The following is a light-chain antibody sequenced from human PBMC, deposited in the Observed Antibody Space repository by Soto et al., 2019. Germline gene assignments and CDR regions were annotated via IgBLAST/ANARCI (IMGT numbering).Light chain of an antibody. V-gene: IGLV2-23*02. CDR1: SSDVGSYNL. CDR2: EVS. J-gene: IGLJ1*01. Sequence: QSVLTQPASASGSSGQSITISCTGTSSDVGSYNLVSWYQQHPGKAPNLMIYEVSKRPSGVSNRFSGSKSGNTASLTISGLQAEDEADYYCWSYAGSSTSLIFGTGTKVTVL. CDR3: WSYAGSSTSLI.